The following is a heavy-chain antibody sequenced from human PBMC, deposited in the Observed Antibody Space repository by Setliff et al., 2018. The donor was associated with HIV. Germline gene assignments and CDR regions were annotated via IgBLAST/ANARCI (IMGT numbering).Heavy chain of an antibody. V-gene: IGHV1-69*05. D-gene: IGHD4-17*01. CDR3: ASYLPWGDYGDDAFDI. CDR2: IIPIFGTA. Sequence: GASVKVSCKASGGPFSSYAISWVRQAPGQGLEWMGGIIPIFGTANYAQKFQGRVTITTDESTSTAYMVLSSLRSEDTAVYYCASYLPWGDYGDDAFDIWG. CDR1: GGPFSSYA. J-gene: IGHJ3*02.